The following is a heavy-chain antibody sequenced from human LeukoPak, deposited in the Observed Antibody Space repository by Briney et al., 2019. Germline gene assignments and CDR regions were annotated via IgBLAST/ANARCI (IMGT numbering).Heavy chain of an antibody. CDR2: INGDNGNT. Sequence: VSVKVSCKASGYTFTTYAMHWVRQAPGQRLEWMGWINGDNGNTKYSQKFQGRVTITRDTSAYTAYMELRSLRSEDTAVYYCARAPYDILTGYSLNWFDPWGQGTLVTVSS. J-gene: IGHJ5*02. V-gene: IGHV1-3*01. CDR1: GYTFTTYA. D-gene: IGHD3-9*01. CDR3: ARAPYDILTGYSLNWFDP.